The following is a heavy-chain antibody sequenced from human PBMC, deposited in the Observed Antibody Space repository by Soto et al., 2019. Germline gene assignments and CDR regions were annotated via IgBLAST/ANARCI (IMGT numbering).Heavy chain of an antibody. Sequence: SETLSLTCTVSGGSVNSDSYYWSWIRQPPGKGLEWIGYIYYSGSTKYNPSLKSRVTISVDTSKNQFSLNLSSVTAADTAVYYCARDEGSSSSGGFDNWGQGTLVTVSS. CDR3: ARDEGSSSSGGFDN. J-gene: IGHJ4*02. V-gene: IGHV4-61*01. CDR1: GGSVNSDSYY. D-gene: IGHD6-6*01. CDR2: IYYSGST.